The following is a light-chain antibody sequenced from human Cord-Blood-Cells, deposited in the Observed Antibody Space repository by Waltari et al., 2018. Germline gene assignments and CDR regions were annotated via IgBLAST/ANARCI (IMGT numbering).Light chain of an antibody. CDR2: EVS. V-gene: IGLV2-14*01. CDR3: SSYTSSSTWV. J-gene: IGLJ3*02. CDR1: SSDVGGYNY. Sequence: QSALTQPASVSGSPGQSITISCTGTSSDVGGYNYVSWYQYHPGKAPKLMIYEVSNRPSGVSNRFSGSKSGNTASLTISGLQAEDEADYYCSSYTSSSTWVFGGGTKLTVL.